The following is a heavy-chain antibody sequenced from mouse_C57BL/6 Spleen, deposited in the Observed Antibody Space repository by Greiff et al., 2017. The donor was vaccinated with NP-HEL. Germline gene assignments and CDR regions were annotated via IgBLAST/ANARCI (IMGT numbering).Heavy chain of an antibody. J-gene: IGHJ3*01. CDR3: ARSYEAWFAY. D-gene: IGHD2-3*01. CDR2: INPSTGGT. Sequence: EVQLQQSGPELVKPGASVKISCKASGYSFTGYYMNWVKQSPEKSLEWIGEINPSTGGTTYNQKFKAKATLTVDKSSSTAYMQLKSLTSEDSAVYYCARSYEAWFAYWGQGTLVTVSA. V-gene: IGHV1-42*01. CDR1: GYSFTGYY.